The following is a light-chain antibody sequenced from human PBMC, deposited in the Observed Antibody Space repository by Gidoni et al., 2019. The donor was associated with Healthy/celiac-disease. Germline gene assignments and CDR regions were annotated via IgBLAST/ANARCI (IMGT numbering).Light chain of an antibody. Sequence: DIQMTQSPSSLSASVGDRATITCRASQSISSYLNWYQQKPGKAPKLLIYAASSLQSGVPSRFSGSGSGTDFTLTISSLQPEDFATYYCQQSYSTPPTFXGXTKVEIK. V-gene: IGKV1-39*01. CDR3: QQSYSTPPT. CDR2: AAS. CDR1: QSISSY. J-gene: IGKJ4*01.